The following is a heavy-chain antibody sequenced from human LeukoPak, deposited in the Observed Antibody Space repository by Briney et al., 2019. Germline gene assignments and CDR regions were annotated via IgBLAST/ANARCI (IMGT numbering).Heavy chain of an antibody. D-gene: IGHD3-10*01. CDR3: ARVNLRGSNYNWFDP. CDR2: ITPVIETA. Sequence: ASVKVSCKTSGGTFLSHIFSWVRQAPGHGLEWIGKITPVIETAKYAQTFQGRVSIYTDKDTTTVYMDLSGLRPDDTADYYCARVNLRGSNYNWFDPWGQGTRVIVSS. J-gene: IGHJ5*02. V-gene: IGHV1-69*08. CDR1: GGTFLSHI.